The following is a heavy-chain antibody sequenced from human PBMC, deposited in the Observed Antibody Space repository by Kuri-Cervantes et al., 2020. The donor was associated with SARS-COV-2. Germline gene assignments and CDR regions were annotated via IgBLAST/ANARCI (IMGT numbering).Heavy chain of an antibody. D-gene: IGHD3-16*01. CDR2: IYFTGNT. V-gene: IGHV4-59*01. CDR1: GGSISTYY. CDR3: AGRFGEYGQFDY. Sequence: GSLRLSCSVSGGSISTYYWSWIRQPPGKGLEWIGNIYFTGNTNYNPALGSRVTISIDTPKNQFSLMLGSLTAADTAVYYCAGRFGEYGQFDYWGQGTLVTVSS. J-gene: IGHJ4*02.